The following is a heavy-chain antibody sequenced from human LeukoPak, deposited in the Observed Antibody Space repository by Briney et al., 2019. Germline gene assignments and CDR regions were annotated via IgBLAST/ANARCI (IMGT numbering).Heavy chain of an antibody. Sequence: SETLSLTCTVSGGSISSGGYYWSWIRQPPGKGLEWIGYIYHSGSTYYNPSLKSRVTISVDRSKNQFSLKLSSVTAAGTAVYYCARYTEAAFDIWGQGTMVTVSS. CDR2: IYHSGST. J-gene: IGHJ3*02. V-gene: IGHV4-30-2*01. D-gene: IGHD2-2*02. CDR3: ARYTEAAFDI. CDR1: GGSISSGGYY.